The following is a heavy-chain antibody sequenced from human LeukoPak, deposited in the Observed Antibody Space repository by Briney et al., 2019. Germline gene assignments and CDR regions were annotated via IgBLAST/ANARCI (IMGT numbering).Heavy chain of an antibody. CDR3: ARHERFCNGDNHYPDLGY. CDR1: GYTFTGYY. D-gene: IGHD2-15*01. Sequence: ASVKVSCKASGYTFTGYYMFWVRQAPGQGLEWMGWINPNTGATKYAQNFQGRVTLTRDTSIRTTFMELSSLRSDDTAFYYCARHERFCNGDNHYPDLGYWGQGTLVTVSS. J-gene: IGHJ4*02. V-gene: IGHV1-2*02. CDR2: INPNTGAT.